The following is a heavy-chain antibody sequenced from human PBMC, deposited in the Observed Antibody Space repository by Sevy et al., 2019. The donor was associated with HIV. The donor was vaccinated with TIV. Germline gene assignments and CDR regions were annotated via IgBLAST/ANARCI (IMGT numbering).Heavy chain of an antibody. CDR3: AKDQERDYYDSSGYLSH. D-gene: IGHD3-22*01. V-gene: IGHV3-23*01. CDR2: ISGSGGST. J-gene: IGHJ4*02. CDR1: GFTFSSYA. Sequence: GGSLRLSCAASGFTFSSYAMSWVRQAPGKGLEWVSAISGSGGSTYYADSVKGRFTISRDNSKNTLYRQMNSLRAEDTAVYYCAKDQERDYYDSSGYLSHWGQGTLVTVSS.